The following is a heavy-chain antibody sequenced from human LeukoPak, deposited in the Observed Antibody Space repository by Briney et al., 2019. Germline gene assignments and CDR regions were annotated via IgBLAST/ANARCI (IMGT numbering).Heavy chain of an antibody. CDR2: INPSGGST. CDR1: GYTLTELS. CDR3: ARADSADYYDSSGSIDY. Sequence: GASVKVSCKVSGYTLTELSMHWVRQAPGQGLEWMGIINPSGGSTSYAQKFQGRVTMTRDTSTSTVYLELSSLRSEDTAVYYCARADSADYYDSSGSIDYWGQGTLVPVSS. D-gene: IGHD3-22*01. V-gene: IGHV1-46*01. J-gene: IGHJ4*02.